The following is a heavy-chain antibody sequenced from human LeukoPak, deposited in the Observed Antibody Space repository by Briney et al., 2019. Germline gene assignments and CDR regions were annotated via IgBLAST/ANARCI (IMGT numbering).Heavy chain of an antibody. CDR2: IYSGGST. V-gene: IGHV3-66*04. Sequence: GGSLRLSCAASGFTFSNAWMSWVRQAPGKGLEWASVIYSGGSTYYADSVKGRFTISRDNSKNTLYLQMNSLRAEDTAVYYCARHSYDSSGYYYVFDYWGQGTLVTVSS. D-gene: IGHD3-22*01. J-gene: IGHJ4*02. CDR3: ARHSYDSSGYYYVFDY. CDR1: GFTFSNAW.